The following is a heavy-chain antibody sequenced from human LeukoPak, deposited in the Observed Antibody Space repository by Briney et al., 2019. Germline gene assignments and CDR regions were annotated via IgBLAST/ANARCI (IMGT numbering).Heavy chain of an antibody. CDR1: GYTFTGYY. Sequence: ASVTVSCKASGYTFTGYYMHWVRQAPGQGREWMGWINPNSGGTNYAQKFQGRVTMTRDTSISTAYMELSRLRSDDTAVYYCARVRVTYYYGSGSQDFDYWGQGTLVTVSS. J-gene: IGHJ4*02. V-gene: IGHV1-2*02. D-gene: IGHD3-10*01. CDR2: INPNSGGT. CDR3: ARVRVTYYYGSGSQDFDY.